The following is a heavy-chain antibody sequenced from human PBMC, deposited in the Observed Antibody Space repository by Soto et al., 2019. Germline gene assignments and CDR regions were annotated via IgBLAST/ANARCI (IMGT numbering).Heavy chain of an antibody. Sequence: ASVKVSCKASGYTFTSYAIHWVRQAPGQRLEWMGWINAGNGNTKYSQKFQGRVTITRDTSASTAYMELSSLRSEDTAVYYCARDCPPADMSYYYYYGMDGGGQGATVTVSS. CDR1: GYTFTSYA. CDR3: ARDCPPADMSYYYYYGMDG. V-gene: IGHV1-3*01. D-gene: IGHD2-2*01. CDR2: INAGNGNT. J-gene: IGHJ6*02.